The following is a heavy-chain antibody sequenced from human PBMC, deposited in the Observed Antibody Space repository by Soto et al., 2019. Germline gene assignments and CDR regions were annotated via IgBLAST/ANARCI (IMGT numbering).Heavy chain of an antibody. J-gene: IGHJ4*02. CDR3: VKKESGYNPFDC. CDR2: IYYSGST. D-gene: IGHD5-12*01. V-gene: IGHV4-28*01. Sequence: QVQLQESGPGLVKPSDTLSLACAVSGDSISSNNWWGWIRQPPGKGLEWIGYIYYSGSTYYNPSLKSRVTMSLATSKNQFFLNLRSVTAVDTAVYYCVKKESGYNPFDCWGQGTLVTVSS. CDR1: GDSISSNNW.